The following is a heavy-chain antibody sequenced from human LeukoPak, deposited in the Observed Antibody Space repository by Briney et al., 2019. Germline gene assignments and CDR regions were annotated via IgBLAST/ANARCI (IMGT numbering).Heavy chain of an antibody. V-gene: IGHV4-30-2*01. Sequence: SQTLSLTCAVSGGSISSGGYSWSWIRQPPGKGLEWIGYIYHSGSTYYNPSLKGRVTISVDRSKNQFSLKLSSVTAADTAVYYCARGLRGSPGVDYWGQGTLVTVSS. D-gene: IGHD4-17*01. CDR1: GGSISSGGYS. J-gene: IGHJ4*02. CDR3: ARGLRGSPGVDY. CDR2: IYHSGST.